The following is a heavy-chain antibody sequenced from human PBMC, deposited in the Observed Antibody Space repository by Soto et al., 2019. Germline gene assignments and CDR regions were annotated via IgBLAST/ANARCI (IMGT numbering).Heavy chain of an antibody. D-gene: IGHD2-15*01. V-gene: IGHV3-33*01. J-gene: IGHJ4*02. CDR3: ARSCSWVFNFDS. CDR1: GFTFNTYH. Sequence: QVQLVESGGGVVQPGGSLRLSCAASGFTFNTYHMHWVRQAPGKGLQWVAVIWSDGSNKYYADSVKGRFTISRDNSKNILYLQLNSLRVEDTAVYYCARSCSWVFNFDSWGRGGLVTVSS. CDR2: IWSDGSNK.